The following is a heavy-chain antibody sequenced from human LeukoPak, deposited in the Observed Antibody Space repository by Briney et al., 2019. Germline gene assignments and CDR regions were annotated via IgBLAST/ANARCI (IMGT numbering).Heavy chain of an antibody. Sequence: ASVKVSCKASGGTFSSYAISWVRQAPGQGLEWMGGIIPIFGTANYAQKFQGRVTITADESTSTAYMELSSQRSEDTAVYYCASYRGYSSSYFDYWGQGTLVTVSS. J-gene: IGHJ4*02. CDR2: IIPIFGTA. D-gene: IGHD6-13*01. V-gene: IGHV1-69*13. CDR1: GGTFSSYA. CDR3: ASYRGYSSSYFDY.